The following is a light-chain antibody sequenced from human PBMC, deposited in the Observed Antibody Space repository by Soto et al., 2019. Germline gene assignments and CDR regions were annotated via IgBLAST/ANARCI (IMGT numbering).Light chain of an antibody. V-gene: IGLV3-1*01. Sequence: SYELTQPPSVSVSPGQTASIPCSGDRLGGKYVCWYQQKPGQSPLLVLYEDTKRPSGIPERFSGSNSGNTATLTISGTQAMDEADYYCQAWDNGVVFGGGTKLTV. J-gene: IGLJ2*01. CDR2: EDT. CDR1: RLGGKY. CDR3: QAWDNGVV.